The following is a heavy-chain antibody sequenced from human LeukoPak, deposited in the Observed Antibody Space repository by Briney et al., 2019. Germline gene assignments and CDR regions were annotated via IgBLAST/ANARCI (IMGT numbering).Heavy chain of an antibody. CDR2: INSGGNT. V-gene: IGHV3-53*01. CDR3: AKDAQRGFDYSNSLEY. D-gene: IGHD4-11*01. CDR1: GFTVSSSY. Sequence: GGSLRLSCAASGFTVSSSYMNWVRQAPGKGLEWVSIINSGGNTYYADSVKGRFTISRDNSKNTVSLQMNSLRAEDTAVYYCAKDAQRGFDYSNSLEYWGQGTLVTVSS. J-gene: IGHJ4*02.